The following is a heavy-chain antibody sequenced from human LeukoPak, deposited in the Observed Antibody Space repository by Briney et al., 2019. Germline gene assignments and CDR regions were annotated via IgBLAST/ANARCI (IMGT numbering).Heavy chain of an antibody. D-gene: IGHD3-22*01. CDR3: ARGDYYDSSGYYKSFDY. CDR1: GGSFSGYY. CDR2: INHNGST. Sequence: SETLSLTCAVYGGSFSGYYWSWIRQPPGKGLEWIGEINHNGSTNYNPSLKSRVTISVDTSKNQFSLKLSSVTAADTAVYYCARGDYYDSSGYYKSFDYWGQGTLVTVSS. V-gene: IGHV4-34*01. J-gene: IGHJ4*02.